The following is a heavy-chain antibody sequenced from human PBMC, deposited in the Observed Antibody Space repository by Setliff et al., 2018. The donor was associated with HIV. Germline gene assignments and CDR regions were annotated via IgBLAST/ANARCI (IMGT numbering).Heavy chain of an antibody. CDR3: ARDHHSGRGSNFPWYSDL. D-gene: IGHD1-26*01. CDR1: GYTFSNYG. Sequence: ASVKVSCKASGYTFSNYGIAWVRQAPGQGLEWMGWITSYNGNTNYAKKFKGRVTMTTDTSTSIAYMELKSLRSEDTAIYYCARDHHSGRGSNFPWYSDLWGRGTLVTVSS. V-gene: IGHV1-18*01. J-gene: IGHJ2*01. CDR2: ITSYNGNT.